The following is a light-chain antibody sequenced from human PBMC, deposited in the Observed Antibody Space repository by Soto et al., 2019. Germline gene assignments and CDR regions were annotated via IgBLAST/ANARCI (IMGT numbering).Light chain of an antibody. J-gene: IGKJ4*01. Sequence: EIVLTQSPDTLSVSPGETATLSCRASQSADSNLAWYQQKPGQAPRLLMYRISARATGIPARFSGSGSGTEFTLTISSLQPEDAAVYYCQQHNNWPLTFGGGTKV. CDR2: RIS. CDR3: QQHNNWPLT. CDR1: QSADSN. V-gene: IGKV3D-15*01.